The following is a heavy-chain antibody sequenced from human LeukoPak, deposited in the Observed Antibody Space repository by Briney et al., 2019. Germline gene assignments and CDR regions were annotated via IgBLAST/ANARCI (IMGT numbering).Heavy chain of an antibody. CDR1: GFTFSSYS. J-gene: IGHJ4*02. CDR3: ARERAHSSSWYTLYYFDY. CDR2: ISSSSSTI. V-gene: IGHV3-48*04. Sequence: GGSLRLSCAASGFTFSSYSMNWVRQAPGKGLEWVSYISSSSSTIYYADSVKGRFTISRDNAKNSLYLQMNSLRAEDTAVYYCARERAHSSSWYTLYYFDYWGQGTLVTVSS. D-gene: IGHD6-13*01.